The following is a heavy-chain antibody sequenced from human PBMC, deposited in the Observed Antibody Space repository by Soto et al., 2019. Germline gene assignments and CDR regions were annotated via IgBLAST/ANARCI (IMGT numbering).Heavy chain of an antibody. CDR3: ARGPVDWNYSYYYYMDV. Sequence: ASVKVSCQASGYTFTSYDINWVRQATGQGLEWMGWMNPNSGNTGYAQKFQGRVAMTRNTSISTAYMELSSLRSEDTAVYYCARGPVDWNYSYYYYMDVWGKGTTVTVSS. CDR1: GYTFTSYD. J-gene: IGHJ6*03. D-gene: IGHD1-1*01. CDR2: MNPNSGNT. V-gene: IGHV1-8*01.